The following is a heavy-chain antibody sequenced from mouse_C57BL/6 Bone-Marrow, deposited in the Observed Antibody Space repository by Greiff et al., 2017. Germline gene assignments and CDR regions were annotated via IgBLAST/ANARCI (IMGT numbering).Heavy chain of an antibody. CDR2: ISDGGSYT. J-gene: IGHJ1*03. V-gene: IGHV5-4*03. D-gene: IGHD1-1*01. CDR3: ASDYGSSYGYFDF. CDR1: GFTFSSYA. Sequence: EVKVVESGGGLVKPGGSLKLSCAASGFTFSSYAMSWVRQTPEKRLEWVATISDGGSYTYYPDKVKGRCTISRDNAKNNLYLQMSLLKSEDTAMYFCASDYGSSYGYFDFWGTGTTVTVSS.